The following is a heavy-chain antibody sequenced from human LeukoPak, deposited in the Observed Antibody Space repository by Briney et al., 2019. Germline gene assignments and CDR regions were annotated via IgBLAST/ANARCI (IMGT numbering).Heavy chain of an antibody. V-gene: IGHV3-48*01. CDR3: ARGSLLDIVMVAAEYFQH. CDR2: ISSSSTTI. D-gene: IGHD3-22*01. CDR1: GFIFSSYG. Sequence: GGSLRLSCAGSGFIFSSYGMNWVRQAPGKGLEWVSYISSSSTTIYYADSVKGRFTISRDNAKKSLYLQMNSLRAEDTAVYYCARGSLLDIVMVAAEYFQHWGQGTLVTVSS. J-gene: IGHJ1*01.